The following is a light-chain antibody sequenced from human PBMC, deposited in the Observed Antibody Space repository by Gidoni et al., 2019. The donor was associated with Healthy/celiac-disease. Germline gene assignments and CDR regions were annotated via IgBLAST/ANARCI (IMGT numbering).Light chain of an antibody. Sequence: EIVMTQSPATLSVSPGERATLSCRASQSVSSNLAWYQQKPGQAPRLLIYGASTRATGIPARFSGGGSGTEFTLTISSLQSEDFAVYYCQQYNNWPLPWTFGQGTKVEIK. CDR1: QSVSSN. J-gene: IGKJ1*01. CDR2: GAS. CDR3: QQYNNWPLPWT. V-gene: IGKV3-15*01.